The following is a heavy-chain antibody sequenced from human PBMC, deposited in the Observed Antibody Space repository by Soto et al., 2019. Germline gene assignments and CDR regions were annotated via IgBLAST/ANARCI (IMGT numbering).Heavy chain of an antibody. D-gene: IGHD3-3*01. Sequence: ASVKVSCKASGYTFASYGISWVRQAPGQGLEWMGWISAFNGDTNYGQKLQGRLTIPPDTSTSTAYMELRSLRSDDTAVYYCATVSDLEWLLGLDYWGQGTLVTVS. CDR1: GYTFASYG. V-gene: IGHV1-18*01. CDR3: ATVSDLEWLLGLDY. J-gene: IGHJ4*02. CDR2: ISAFNGDT.